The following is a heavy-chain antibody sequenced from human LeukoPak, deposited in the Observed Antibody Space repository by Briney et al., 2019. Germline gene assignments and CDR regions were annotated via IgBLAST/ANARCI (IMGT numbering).Heavy chain of an antibody. Sequence: SETLSLTCTVSGGSISSSSYYWGWIRQPPGKGLEWIGEINHSGSTNYNPSLKSRVTISEDTSKNQFSLKLSSVTAADTAVYYCARGQYSSGWYQYWGQGTLVTVSS. CDR2: INHSGST. CDR3: ARGQYSSGWYQY. V-gene: IGHV4-39*07. CDR1: GGSISSSSYY. J-gene: IGHJ4*02. D-gene: IGHD6-19*01.